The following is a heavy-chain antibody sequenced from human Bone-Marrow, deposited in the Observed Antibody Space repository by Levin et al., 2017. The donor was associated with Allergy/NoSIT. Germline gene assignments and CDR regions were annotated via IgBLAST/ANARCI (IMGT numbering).Heavy chain of an antibody. CDR1: GFTFSSYA. Sequence: EGSLRLSCAASGFTFSSYAMSWVRQAPGKGLEWVSGISDGGGSTYYADSVKGRFSISRDNSKNTLYLQMNSLRAEDTAAYYCAKAFSGWPPGDYWGQGTLVTVSS. V-gene: IGHV3-23*01. CDR3: AKAFSGWPPGDY. CDR2: ISDGGGST. D-gene: IGHD6-19*01. J-gene: IGHJ4*02.